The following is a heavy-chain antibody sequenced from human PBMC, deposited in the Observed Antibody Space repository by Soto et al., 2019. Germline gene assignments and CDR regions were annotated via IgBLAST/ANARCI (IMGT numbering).Heavy chain of an antibody. Sequence: TSETLSLTCAVYGGSFSGYYWCWLRQPPGKGLEWIGEINHSGSTNYNPSLKSRVTISVDTSKNQFSLKLSSVTAADPAVYYCARIRNHYYYNIEVWCNGTPSTVPS. V-gene: IGHV4-34*01. D-gene: IGHD3-3*01. CDR2: INHSGST. CDR3: ARIRNHYYYNIEV. CDR1: GGSFSGYY. J-gene: IGHJ6*03.